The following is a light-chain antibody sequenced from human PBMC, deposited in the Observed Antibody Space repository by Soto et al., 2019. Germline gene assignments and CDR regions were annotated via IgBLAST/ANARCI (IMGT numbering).Light chain of an antibody. Sequence: EIVLTQSPGTLSLSPGERATLSCRASQSVSSSYLAWYQQKPGQAPRLLIYGASSSATGIPVRFSGSGYGIDFTLTISRLEPEDFAVYYCNHYSSSQGFTFGYGTTVAIK. CDR3: NHYSSSQGFT. J-gene: IGKJ3*01. CDR1: QSVSSSY. CDR2: GAS. V-gene: IGKV3-20*01.